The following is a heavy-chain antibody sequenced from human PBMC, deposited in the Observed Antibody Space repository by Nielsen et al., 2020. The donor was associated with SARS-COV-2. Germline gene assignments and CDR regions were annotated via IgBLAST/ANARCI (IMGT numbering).Heavy chain of an antibody. V-gene: IGHV4-4*02. CDR3: ARMIGYSTSSDS. D-gene: IGHD4-11*01. Sequence: SETLSLTCAVSGGSISSNNWWSWVRPPPGKGLEWIGQIYHGGSTNYNPSLRSRVAISVDKSNNQFSLKLTSLTAADTAVYYCARMIGYSTSSDSWGQGILVTVSS. CDR2: IYHGGST. CDR1: GGSISSNNW. J-gene: IGHJ4*02.